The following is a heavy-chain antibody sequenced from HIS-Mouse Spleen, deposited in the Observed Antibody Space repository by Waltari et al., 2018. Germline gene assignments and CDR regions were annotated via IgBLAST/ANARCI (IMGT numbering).Heavy chain of an antibody. CDR1: GGSLSSSSYL. CDR3: AREIPYSSSWYDWYFDL. D-gene: IGHD6-13*01. CDR2: IYYSGST. J-gene: IGHJ2*01. Sequence: QLQLRESGPGLAKPSETLSLPCTVPGGSLSSSSYLWGWIRQPPGKGLEWIGSIYYSGSTYYNPSLKSRVTISVDTSKNQFSLKLSSVTAADTAVYYCAREIPYSSSWYDWYFDLWGRGTLVTVSS. V-gene: IGHV4-39*07.